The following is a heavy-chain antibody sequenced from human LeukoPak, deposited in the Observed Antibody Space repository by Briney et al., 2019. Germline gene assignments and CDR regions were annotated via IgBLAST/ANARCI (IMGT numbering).Heavy chain of an antibody. Sequence: GESLRISCKGSGYSFTSYWITWVRQMPATGLEWMVRIDPSQSYTYYRPSFQGHVTISADKSISTAYLQRSSLKASDTAIYYCARHSTTVTAKFDPWGQGTLVTVSS. J-gene: IGHJ5*02. CDR2: IDPSQSYT. CDR1: GYSFTSYW. V-gene: IGHV5-10-1*01. D-gene: IGHD4-17*01. CDR3: ARHSTTVTAKFDP.